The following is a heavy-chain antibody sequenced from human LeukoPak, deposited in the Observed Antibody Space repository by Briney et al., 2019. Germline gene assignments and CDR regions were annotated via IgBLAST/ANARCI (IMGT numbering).Heavy chain of an antibody. Sequence: SVKVSCKASGGTFSSYAISWVRQAPGQGLEWMGGIIPIFGTANYAQKFQGRVTITADKSTSTAYMELSSLRSEDTAVYYCARAGRFDSGHAWFDPWGQGTLVTVS. CDR1: GGTFSSYA. V-gene: IGHV1-69*06. D-gene: IGHD5-12*01. CDR3: ARAGRFDSGHAWFDP. CDR2: IIPIFGTA. J-gene: IGHJ5*02.